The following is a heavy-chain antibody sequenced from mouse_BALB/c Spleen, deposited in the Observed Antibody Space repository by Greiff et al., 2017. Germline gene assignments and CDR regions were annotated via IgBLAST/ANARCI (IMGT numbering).Heavy chain of an antibody. V-gene: IGHV5-6-3*01. J-gene: IGHJ4*01. CDR3: ARDRYDAMDY. Sequence: EVQVVESGGGLVQPGGSLKLSCAASGFTFSSYGMSWVRQTPDKRLELVATINSNGGSTYYPDSVKGRFTISRDNAKNTLYLQMSSLKSEDTAMYYCARDRYDAMDYWGQGTSVTVSS. CDR1: GFTFSSYG. CDR2: INSNGGST.